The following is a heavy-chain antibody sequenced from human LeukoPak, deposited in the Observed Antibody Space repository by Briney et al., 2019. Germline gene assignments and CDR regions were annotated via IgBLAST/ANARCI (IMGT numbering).Heavy chain of an antibody. Sequence: QPGGSLRLSCAASGFTFSSYGMHWVRQAPGKGLEWVAFIRYDGSNKYYAGSVKGRFTISRDNSKNTLYLQMNSLRVDDTAVYFCARILSHSIGGSAVSFATEIDYWGQGTLVTVSS. CDR3: ARILSHSIGGSAVSFATEIDY. CDR1: GFTFSSYG. J-gene: IGHJ4*02. D-gene: IGHD3-16*01. CDR2: IRYDGSNK. V-gene: IGHV3-30*02.